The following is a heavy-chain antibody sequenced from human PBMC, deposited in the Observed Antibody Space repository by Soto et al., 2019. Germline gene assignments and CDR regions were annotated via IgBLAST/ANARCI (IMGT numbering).Heavy chain of an antibody. Sequence: SETLSLTCTVSGGSISSYYWSWIRQPPGKGLEWIGYIYYSGSTNYNPSLKSRVTISVDTSKNKFSLKLSSLTAADTAVYSCARGGAYDSSGYDAFDIWGQGTMVTVSS. CDR1: GGSISSYY. CDR3: ARGGAYDSSGYDAFDI. J-gene: IGHJ3*02. CDR2: IYYSGST. D-gene: IGHD3-22*01. V-gene: IGHV4-59*01.